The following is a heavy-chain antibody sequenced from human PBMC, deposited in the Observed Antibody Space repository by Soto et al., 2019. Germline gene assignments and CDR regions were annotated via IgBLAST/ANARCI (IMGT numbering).Heavy chain of an antibody. D-gene: IGHD4-4*01. Sequence: ASVKVSCKASGYTSTSYYMHWVRQAPGQGLEWMGIINPSGGSTSYAQKFQGRVTMTRDTSTSTVYMELSSLRSEDTAVYYCARAPTTVSYYYGMDVWGQGTTVTVSS. CDR2: INPSGGST. CDR1: GYTSTSYY. V-gene: IGHV1-46*01. J-gene: IGHJ6*02. CDR3: ARAPTTVSYYYGMDV.